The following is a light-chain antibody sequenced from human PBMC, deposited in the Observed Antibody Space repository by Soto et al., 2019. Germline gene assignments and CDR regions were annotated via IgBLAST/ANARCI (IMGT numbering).Light chain of an antibody. V-gene: IGLV2-14*01. CDR1: SSDVGGFNY. J-gene: IGLJ1*01. CDR3: SSYTSGSTSGYV. Sequence: QSALTQPASVSGSPGQSITISCTGTSSDVGGFNYVSWYQQHPGKAPKLMLYEGTKRPSGISNRFSGSKSGNTASLTISGLQAEDEADYYCSSYTSGSTSGYVFGTGTKVTVL. CDR2: EGT.